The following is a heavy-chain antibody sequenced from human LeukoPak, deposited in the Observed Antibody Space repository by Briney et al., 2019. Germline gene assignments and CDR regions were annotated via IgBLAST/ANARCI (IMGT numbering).Heavy chain of an antibody. CDR1: GGSISSYY. V-gene: IGHV4-59*01. CDR3: ARVSGYSWAAFDI. CDR2: IYYSGST. D-gene: IGHD2-8*02. Sequence: SETLSLTCTVSGGSISSYYWSWIRQPPGKGLEWIGYIYYSGSTNYNPSLKSRVTISVDTSKNQFSLKLSSVTAADTAVYYCARVSGYSWAAFDIWGQGTMVTVSS. J-gene: IGHJ3*02.